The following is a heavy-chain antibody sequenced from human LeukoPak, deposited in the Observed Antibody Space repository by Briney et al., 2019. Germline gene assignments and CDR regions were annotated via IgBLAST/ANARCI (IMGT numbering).Heavy chain of an antibody. D-gene: IGHD3-22*01. J-gene: IGHJ6*02. CDR3: ARGSSGYKPYGMDV. Sequence: GGSLRLSCAASGFTFSSYWMTWVRQAPGKGLEWVANIKQDGSEKYYVESVKGRSTISRDNAKNSLNLQMNSLRAEDTAVYYCARGSSGYKPYGMDVWGQGTTVTVSS. V-gene: IGHV3-7*04. CDR2: IKQDGSEK. CDR1: GFTFSSYW.